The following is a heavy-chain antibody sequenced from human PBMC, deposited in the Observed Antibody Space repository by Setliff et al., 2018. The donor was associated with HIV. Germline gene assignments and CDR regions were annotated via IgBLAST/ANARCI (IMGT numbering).Heavy chain of an antibody. V-gene: IGHV4-34*01. CDR3: ARSRTSSGYYGVTGYGMDV. CDR2: INHSGST. D-gene: IGHD3-22*01. Sequence: SETLSLTCAVYGGSFSGYYWSWIRQSPGKGLEWIGEINHSGSTNYNPSLKSRVTISVATSKNQFSLKLNSVTTADTAVYYCARSRTSSGYYGVTGYGMDVWGQGTTVTVSS. CDR1: GGSFSGYY. J-gene: IGHJ6*02.